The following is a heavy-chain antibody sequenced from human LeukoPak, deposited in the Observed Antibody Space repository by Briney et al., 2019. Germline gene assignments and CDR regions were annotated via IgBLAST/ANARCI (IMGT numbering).Heavy chain of an antibody. CDR2: INPNSGGT. J-gene: IGHJ3*02. CDR1: GYTFTGYY. Sequence: GASVKVSCKASGYTFTGYYMHWVRQAPGQGLEWMGWINPNSGGTNYAQKLQGWVTMTRDTSISTAYMELSRLRSDDTAVYYCARVASHCSGGSCYSFDAFDIWGQGTMVTVSS. V-gene: IGHV1-2*04. D-gene: IGHD2-15*01. CDR3: ARVASHCSGGSCYSFDAFDI.